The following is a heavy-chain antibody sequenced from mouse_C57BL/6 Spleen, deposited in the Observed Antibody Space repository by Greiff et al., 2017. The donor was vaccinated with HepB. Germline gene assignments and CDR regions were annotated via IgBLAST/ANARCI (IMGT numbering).Heavy chain of an antibody. CDR3: ARTGQHTRRFAY. CDR2: ILPGSGST. J-gene: IGHJ3*01. V-gene: IGHV1-9*01. D-gene: IGHD3-3*01. Sequence: QVQLQQSGAELMKPGASVKLSCKATGYTFTGYWIEWVKQRPGHGLEWIGEILPGSGSTNYNEKFKGKATFTADKSSNTAYMQLSSLTTEDSAIYYCARTGQHTRRFAYWGQGTLVTVSA. CDR1: GYTFTGYW.